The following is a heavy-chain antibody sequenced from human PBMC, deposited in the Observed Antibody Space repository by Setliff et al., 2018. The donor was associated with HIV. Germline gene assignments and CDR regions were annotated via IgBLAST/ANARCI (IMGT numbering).Heavy chain of an antibody. D-gene: IGHD4-17*01. V-gene: IGHV4-61*01. J-gene: IGHJ3*01. CDR2: IYFTGSS. CDR1: GDSLSSDYYY. CDR3: ARVQMAYAAFDV. Sequence: SETLSLTCTVSGDSLSSDYYYWTWIRQHPEKGLEWIGSIYFTGSSDNNPSLKSRVTLSVDTSKHQFSLKLSSVTAADTAVYYCARVQMAYAAFDVWGQGTMVTVSS.